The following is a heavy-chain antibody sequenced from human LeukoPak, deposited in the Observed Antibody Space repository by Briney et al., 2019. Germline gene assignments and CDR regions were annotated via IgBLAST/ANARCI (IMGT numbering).Heavy chain of an antibody. CDR1: GFTFTSSA. CDR3: AAVKLELLFWFDP. CDR2: IVVGSGNT. V-gene: IGHV1-58*02. D-gene: IGHD1-7*01. Sequence: GASVKVSCKASGFTFTSSAMQWVRQARGQRLEWIGWIVVGSGNTNYAQKFQERVTITRDMSTSTAYMELSSLRSEDTAVYYCAAVKLELLFWFDPWGQGTLVTVSS. J-gene: IGHJ5*02.